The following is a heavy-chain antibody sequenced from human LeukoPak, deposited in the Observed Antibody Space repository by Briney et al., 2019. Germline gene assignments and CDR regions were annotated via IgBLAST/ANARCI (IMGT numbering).Heavy chain of an antibody. CDR3: AKGAKGMSSSWYLFDY. CDR2: ISYDGSNK. Sequence: GGSLRLSCAASGFTFSSYGMHWVRQAPGKGLEWVAVISYDGSNKYYADSVKGRFTISRDNSKNTLYLQMNSLRAEDTAVYYCAKGAKGMSSSWYLFDYWGQGTLVTVSS. V-gene: IGHV3-30*18. J-gene: IGHJ4*02. D-gene: IGHD6-13*01. CDR1: GFTFSSYG.